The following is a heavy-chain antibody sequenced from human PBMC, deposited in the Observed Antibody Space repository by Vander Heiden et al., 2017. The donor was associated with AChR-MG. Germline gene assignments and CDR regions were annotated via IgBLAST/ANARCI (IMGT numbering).Heavy chain of an antibody. CDR1: GFTFSSYG. V-gene: IGHV3-30*18. CDR3: AKDPSLYGDFYWYFDL. J-gene: IGHJ2*01. D-gene: IGHD4-17*01. CDR2: ISYDGSNK. Sequence: QVQLVESGGGVVQPGRSLRLSCAASGFTFSSYGMHLVRQAPGKGLEWVAVISYDGSNKYYADSVKGRFTISRDNSKNTLYLQMNSLRAEDTAVYYCAKDPSLYGDFYWYFDLWGRGTLVTVSS.